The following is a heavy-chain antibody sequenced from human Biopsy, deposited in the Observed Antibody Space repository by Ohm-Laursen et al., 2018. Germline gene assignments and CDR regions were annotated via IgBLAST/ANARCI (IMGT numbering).Heavy chain of an antibody. CDR2: IYYSGGT. CDR3: ARVEAGTYDALDI. Sequence: GTLSLTCSASGGSMTGYEWSWIRLAPGKGLEWIGYIYYSGGTKYNPSLASRVTFSVDMSKSQFSLKLYSVTAADAAVYYCARVEAGTYDALDIWGQGTLVAVSA. CDR1: GGSMTGYE. V-gene: IGHV4-59*01. D-gene: IGHD1-26*01. J-gene: IGHJ3*02.